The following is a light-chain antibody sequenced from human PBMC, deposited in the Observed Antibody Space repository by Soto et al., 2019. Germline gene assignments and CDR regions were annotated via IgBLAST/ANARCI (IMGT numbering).Light chain of an antibody. CDR3: HQYGTSPLT. Sequence: EIVLTQSPGTQSLSPGEGATHSCRASQSVSSSYLAWYQQKPGQAPRLLIYGASTRATGIPDRFSGSGSGTDFTLTISRLELEDFAVYYCHQYGTSPLTFGGGTKVDIK. CDR1: QSVSSSY. V-gene: IGKV3-20*01. CDR2: GAS. J-gene: IGKJ4*01.